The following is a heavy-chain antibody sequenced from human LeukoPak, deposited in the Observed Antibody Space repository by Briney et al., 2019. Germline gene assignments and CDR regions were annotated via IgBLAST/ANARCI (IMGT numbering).Heavy chain of an antibody. CDR2: ISGSGGTT. V-gene: IGHV3-23*01. CDR3: TSGYSSGWFYFEF. D-gene: IGHD6-19*01. Sequence: GGSLRLSCAASGLAFTNKALTWFRQAPGRGLEWVSTISGSGGTTHYADSVKGRFTISRDSSKNTLSLQMNSLRAEDTAVYYCTSGYSSGWFYFEFWGQGTLVTVSS. J-gene: IGHJ4*02. CDR1: GLAFTNKA.